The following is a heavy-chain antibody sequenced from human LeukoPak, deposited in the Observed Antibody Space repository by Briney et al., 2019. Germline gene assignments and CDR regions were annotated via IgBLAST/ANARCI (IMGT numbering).Heavy chain of an antibody. Sequence: SETLSLTCTVSGGSISSYYWSWIRQPPGKGLEWIGYIYYSGSTNYNPSLKSRVTISVDTSKNQFSLKLSSVTAADTAVYYCAGGLAAAGFDYWGQGTLVTVYS. V-gene: IGHV4-59*01. J-gene: IGHJ4*02. CDR1: GGSISSYY. D-gene: IGHD6-13*01. CDR3: AGGLAAAGFDY. CDR2: IYYSGST.